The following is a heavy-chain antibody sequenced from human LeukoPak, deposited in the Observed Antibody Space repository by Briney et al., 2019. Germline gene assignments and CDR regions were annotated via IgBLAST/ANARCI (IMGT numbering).Heavy chain of an antibody. Sequence: GGSLRLSCAASTFSVSTNYMSWVRQAPGKGLEWISVLYSSGYTKYADSVRGRFSISRDNSENTLSLQMDSLRAEDTAVYYCAAKGNGYSGTYVFAHWGRGTLVTVSP. CDR1: TFSVSTNY. CDR3: AAKGNGYSGTYVFAH. V-gene: IGHV3-66*01. J-gene: IGHJ4*02. CDR2: LYSSGYT. D-gene: IGHD5-12*01.